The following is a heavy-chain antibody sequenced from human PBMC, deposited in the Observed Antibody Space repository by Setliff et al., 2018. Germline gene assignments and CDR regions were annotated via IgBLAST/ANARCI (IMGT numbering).Heavy chain of an antibody. J-gene: IGHJ6*02. CDR2: ISAYSGNT. Sequence: ASVKVSCKASGYTFTSYGISWVRQAPGQGLEWMGWISAYSGNTDYAQKFQGRVTMTTNTSISTAYMELSSLRSEDTAVYYCARAYSSSWYLYYYYGMDVWGQGTTVTVSS. D-gene: IGHD6-13*01. CDR1: GYTFTSYG. CDR3: ARAYSSSWYLYYYYGMDV. V-gene: IGHV1-18*01.